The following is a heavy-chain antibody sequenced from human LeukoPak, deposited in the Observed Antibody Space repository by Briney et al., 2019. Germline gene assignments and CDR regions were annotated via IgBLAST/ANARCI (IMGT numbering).Heavy chain of an antibody. CDR3: ARDLRGFTYGSGTNTRAPDY. CDR1: GYTFTSYG. CDR2: ISAYNGNT. D-gene: IGHD3-10*01. Sequence: ASVKVSCKASGYTFTSYGISWVRQPPGQGLEWMGWISAYNGNTNYAQKLQGRVTMTTDTSTSTAYMELRSLRSDDTAVYYCARDLRGFTYGSGTNTRAPDYWGQGTLVTVSS. J-gene: IGHJ4*02. V-gene: IGHV1-18*01.